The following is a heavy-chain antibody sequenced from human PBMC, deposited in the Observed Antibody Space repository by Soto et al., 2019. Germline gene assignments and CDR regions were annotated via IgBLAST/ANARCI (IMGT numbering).Heavy chain of an antibody. J-gene: IGHJ5*01. Sequence: LSLTCFISGGSFINDYWTWIRQSPGKGLEWIGYIFHTGITDYNPSVKSRVTISIDKSRNLFSLNLTSVTAADTAVYYCARDRYFYDSRGYYRTLDSWGQGTLVTVSS. CDR3: ARDRYFYDSRGYYRTLDS. D-gene: IGHD3-22*01. V-gene: IGHV4-59*01. CDR1: GGSFINDY. CDR2: IFHTGIT.